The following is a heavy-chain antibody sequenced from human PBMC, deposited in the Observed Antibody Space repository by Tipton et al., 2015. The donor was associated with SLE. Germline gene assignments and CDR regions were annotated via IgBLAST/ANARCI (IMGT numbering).Heavy chain of an antibody. CDR2: INHSGST. V-gene: IGHV4-34*01. D-gene: IGHD6-13*01. Sequence: TLSLTCAVYGGSFSGYYWSWIRQSPGKGLEWIGEINHSGSTKYNPSLKSRVTISVDTFKNQFSLKLNSVTAADTAVYFCARVYSSSWPIDYWGQGALVTVSS. CDR1: GGSFSGYY. J-gene: IGHJ4*02. CDR3: ARVYSSSWPIDY.